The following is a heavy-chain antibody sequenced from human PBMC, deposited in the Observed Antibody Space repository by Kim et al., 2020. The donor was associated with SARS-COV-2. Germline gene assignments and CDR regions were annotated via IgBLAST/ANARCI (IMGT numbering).Heavy chain of an antibody. V-gene: IGHV3-74*01. D-gene: IGHD3-10*01. J-gene: IGHJ4*02. Sequence: VKGRFTISRDNAKNALYLQMNSLRAEDTAVYYCARVEEGGYYASGTYEDYWGQGTLVTVSS. CDR3: ARVEEGGYYASGTYEDY.